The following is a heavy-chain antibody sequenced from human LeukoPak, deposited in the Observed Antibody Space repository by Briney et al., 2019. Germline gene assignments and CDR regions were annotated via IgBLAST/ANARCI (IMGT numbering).Heavy chain of an antibody. V-gene: IGHV3-21*01. CDR1: GFTFSSYA. CDR2: ISSSGGST. Sequence: GGSLRLSCAASGFTFSSYAMTWVRQAPGKGLEWVSSISSSGGSTYYEDSVKGRFTISGDNAKNSLYLEVNSLRAEDTPVYYCASFYRSSWPDYWGQGTLVTVSS. CDR3: ASFYRSSWPDY. D-gene: IGHD6-13*01. J-gene: IGHJ4*02.